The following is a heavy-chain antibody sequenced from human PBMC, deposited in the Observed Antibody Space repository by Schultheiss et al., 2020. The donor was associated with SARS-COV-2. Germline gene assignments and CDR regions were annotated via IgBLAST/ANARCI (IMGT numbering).Heavy chain of an antibody. CDR2: IWYDGSNK. Sequence: GESLKISCAASGFTFSSYGMHWVRQAPGKGLEWVAVIWYDGSNKYYADSVKGRFTISRDNSKNTLYLQMNSLRAEDTAVYYCARDPPDDILTGYYYYYYYGMDVWGQGTTVTVSS. J-gene: IGHJ6*02. D-gene: IGHD3-9*01. CDR3: ARDPPDDILTGYYYYYYYGMDV. V-gene: IGHV3-33*08. CDR1: GFTFSSYG.